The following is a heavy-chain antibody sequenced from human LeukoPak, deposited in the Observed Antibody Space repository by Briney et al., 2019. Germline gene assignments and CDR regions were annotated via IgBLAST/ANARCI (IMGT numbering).Heavy chain of an antibody. J-gene: IGHJ4*02. CDR3: ARVIRGYSHGPFDY. D-gene: IGHD5-18*01. Sequence: PSETLSLTCTVSGGSISSYYWSWIRQPAGKGLEWIGRIHTSGSTNYNPSLKSRVTMSVDTSKNQFSLKLSSVTAADTAVYYCARVIRGYSHGPFDYWGQGTLVTVSS. CDR1: GGSISSYY. CDR2: IHTSGST. V-gene: IGHV4-4*07.